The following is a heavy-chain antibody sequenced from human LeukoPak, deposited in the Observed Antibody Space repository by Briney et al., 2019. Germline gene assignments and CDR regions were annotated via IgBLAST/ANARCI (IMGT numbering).Heavy chain of an antibody. CDR2: IYSGGST. D-gene: IGHD6-13*01. J-gene: IGHJ4*02. Sequence: GGSLRLSCAASGFTVSSNYMSWVRQAPGKGLEWVSVIYSGGSTYYADSVKGRFTISRDNSKNTLYLQMNSLRAEDTAVYYCASGRYSSSWSHDYWGQGTLVTVSS. CDR3: ASGRYSSSWSHDY. V-gene: IGHV3-53*01. CDR1: GFTVSSNY.